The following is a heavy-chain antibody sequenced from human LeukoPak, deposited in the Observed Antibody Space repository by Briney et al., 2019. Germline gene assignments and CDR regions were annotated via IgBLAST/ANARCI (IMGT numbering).Heavy chain of an antibody. CDR3: ARATYYYDSSGYHDAFDI. Sequence: PGGSLRLSCAASGFTVSSNYMSWVRQAPGKGLEWVSVIYSGGSTYYADSVKGRFTISSDNSKNTLYLQMNSLRAEHTAVYYCARATYYYDSSGYHDAFDIWGQGTMVTVSS. D-gene: IGHD3-22*01. CDR1: GFTVSSNY. CDR2: IYSGGST. V-gene: IGHV3-53*01. J-gene: IGHJ3*02.